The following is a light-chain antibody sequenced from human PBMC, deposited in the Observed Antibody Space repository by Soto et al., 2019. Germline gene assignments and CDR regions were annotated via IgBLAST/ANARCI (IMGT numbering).Light chain of an antibody. CDR3: SQYVGSSILM. J-gene: IGLJ3*02. V-gene: IGLV2-23*02. CDR1: SSDVGLYNL. Sequence: QSVLTQPASVSGSPGQSITISCTGTSSDVGLYNLVSWYQQLPGKAPKLIIYEVNERPSGISDRFSGSKSGNTASLTISGLQDEDEADYYCSQYVGSSILMFGGGTKVTFL. CDR2: EVN.